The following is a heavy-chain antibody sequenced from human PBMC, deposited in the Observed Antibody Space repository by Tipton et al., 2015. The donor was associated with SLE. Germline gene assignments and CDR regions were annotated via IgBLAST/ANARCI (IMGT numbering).Heavy chain of an antibody. V-gene: IGHV4-34*01. CDR3: TRGFNDNTSGYNWFDS. CDR2: INHTGGT. D-gene: IGHD5-12*01. CDR1: GGSFSGYY. J-gene: IGHJ5*01. Sequence: AGLVKPSETLSLTCAVYGGSFSGYYWSWIRQPPGKGLEWIGEINHTGGTNYNPSLKSRVTIMMGSSKSQFSLKLTSVTAADTAVYYCTRGFNDNTSGYNWFDSWGQGTLVSVSS.